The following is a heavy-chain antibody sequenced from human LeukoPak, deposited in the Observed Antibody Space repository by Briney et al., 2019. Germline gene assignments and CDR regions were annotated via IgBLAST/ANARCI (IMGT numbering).Heavy chain of an antibody. Sequence: GGSLRLSCAASGFTVSSNYMSWVRQAPGKGLEWVSVIYSGGSTYYADSVKGRLTISRDNSKNTLYLQMNSLRAEDTAVYYCARYSSSGYWFDPWGQGTLVTVSS. CDR3: ARYSSSGYWFDP. J-gene: IGHJ5*02. CDR1: GFTVSSNY. D-gene: IGHD6-6*01. CDR2: IYSGGST. V-gene: IGHV3-66*02.